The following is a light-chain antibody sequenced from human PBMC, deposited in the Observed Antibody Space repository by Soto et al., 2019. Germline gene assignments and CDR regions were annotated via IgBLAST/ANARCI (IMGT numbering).Light chain of an antibody. CDR3: QQRNIWPPVT. Sequence: DTGFTQSPCTLSVSPGERVTLSCRASESVSGRYFAWYQQKPGQAPRLLMFGASRRATGIPDRFSGRGSGTDFTLTISSLEPEDSAVYYCQQRNIWPPVTFGQGTRLEI. V-gene: IGKV3D-20*02. J-gene: IGKJ5*01. CDR2: GAS. CDR1: ESVSGRY.